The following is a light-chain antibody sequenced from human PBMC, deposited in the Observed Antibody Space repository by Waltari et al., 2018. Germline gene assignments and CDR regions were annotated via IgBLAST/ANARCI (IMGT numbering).Light chain of an antibody. CDR1: RSNIGNNY. Sequence: QSVLTQPPSASGTPGQRVTISCSGSRSNIGNNYVYWYQQPPGTAPKLLIYRNNQRPSVVPDRCSGSKSGTSASLAISGLRSEDEADYYCAAWDDSLSGRVFGGGTKVTVL. CDR2: RNN. CDR3: AAWDDSLSGRV. V-gene: IGLV1-47*01. J-gene: IGLJ3*02.